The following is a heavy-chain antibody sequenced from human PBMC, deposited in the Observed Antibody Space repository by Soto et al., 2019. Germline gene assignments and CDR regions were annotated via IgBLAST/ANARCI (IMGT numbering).Heavy chain of an antibody. V-gene: IGHV4-59*11. CDR3: ASMRPYGYTYCDY. J-gene: IGHJ4*01. CDR2: IDYSGST. D-gene: IGHD5-18*01. Sequence: ETLRVSCTGSAGTISSHYWSWIRQSPGKGMEWIGNIDYSGSTNYNPSLKSRVTISVDTSKKQFSLKLRSVTGADTAVYYCASMRPYGYTYCDYWG. CDR1: AGTISSHY.